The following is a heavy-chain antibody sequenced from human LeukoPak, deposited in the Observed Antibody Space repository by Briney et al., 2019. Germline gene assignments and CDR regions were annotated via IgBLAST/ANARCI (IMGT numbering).Heavy chain of an antibody. Sequence: SETLSLTCTVSGGSISSGGYYWSWIRQPPGKGLEWIGYIYHSGNTYYNPSLKSRVTISVDRSKNQFSLKLTSVTAADTAVYYCARDLYGGNFDYWGQGTLVTVSS. CDR3: ARDLYGGNFDY. D-gene: IGHD4-23*01. CDR2: IYHSGNT. J-gene: IGHJ4*02. V-gene: IGHV4-30-2*01. CDR1: GGSISSGGYY.